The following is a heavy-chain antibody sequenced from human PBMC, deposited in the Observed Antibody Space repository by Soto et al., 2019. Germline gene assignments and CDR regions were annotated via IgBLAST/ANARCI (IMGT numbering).Heavy chain of an antibody. D-gene: IGHD2-2*01. CDR3: ASQREYCSSTSCYGGVDY. CDR2: IIPILGIA. CDR1: GGTFSSYT. V-gene: IGHV1-69*02. J-gene: IGHJ4*02. Sequence: QVQLVQSGAEVKKPGSSVKVSCNASGGTFSSYTISWVRQAPGQGLEWMGRIIPILGIANYAQKFQGRVTITADKSTSTAYMELSSLRSEDTAVYYCASQREYCSSTSCYGGVDYWGQGTLVTVSS.